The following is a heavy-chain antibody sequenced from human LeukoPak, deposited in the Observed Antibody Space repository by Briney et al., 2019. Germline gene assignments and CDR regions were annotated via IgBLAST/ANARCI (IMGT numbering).Heavy chain of an antibody. J-gene: IGHJ6*03. CDR1: GFTLGSYT. V-gene: IGHV3-30*04. D-gene: IGHD1/OR15-1a*01. CDR2: ISYDGRNK. Sequence: GTSLRLSCAASGFTLGSYTMHWVRQAPGKGLDWVSLISYDGRNKYYGDSVKGRVTISRDNSKKTLYLQMNNLRGEDTAVYYCARALREYNWNNRENYYSYYMDVWGKGTTVTISS. CDR3: ARALREYNWNNRENYYSYYMDV.